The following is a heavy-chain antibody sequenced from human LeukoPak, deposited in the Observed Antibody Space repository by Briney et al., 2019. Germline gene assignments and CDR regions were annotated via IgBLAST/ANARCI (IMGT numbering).Heavy chain of an antibody. CDR3: ERVLPTPELLDC. CDR1: GSSISNGYY. CDR2: VFQVQTMRT. Sequence: SETLSLTCGVSGSSISNGYYWAWFRHPPEKRLECIATVFQVQTMRTFYNPSLQSRIAMSLDTTPNHLSMNLTPVTAWDTALYFCERVLPTPELLDCWGQG. V-gene: IGHV4-38-2*01. J-gene: IGHJ4*02. D-gene: IGHD2-15*01.